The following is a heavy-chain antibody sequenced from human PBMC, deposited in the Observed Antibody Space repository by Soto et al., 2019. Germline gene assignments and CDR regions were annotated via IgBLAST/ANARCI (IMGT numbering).Heavy chain of an antibody. CDR2: ISGSGGTT. CDR3: AKTANGWFRAFDI. V-gene: IGHV3-23*01. J-gene: IGHJ3*02. CDR1: GFTFSSYA. Sequence: EVQLLESGGGLVQPGGSLRLSCAASGFTFSSYAMSWVRQAPGKGLEWVSAISGSGGTTYYADSVKGRFTFSRDNSKNTLYLQMNSLRAEVTAVYYCAKTANGWFRAFDIWGQGTMVTVSS. D-gene: IGHD6-19*01.